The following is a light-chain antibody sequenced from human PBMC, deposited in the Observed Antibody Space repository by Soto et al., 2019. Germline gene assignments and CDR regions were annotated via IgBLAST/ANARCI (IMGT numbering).Light chain of an antibody. J-gene: IGLJ2*01. V-gene: IGLV2-8*01. CDR1: SSDVGGYNY. CDR3: SSYAGSNNFGV. Sequence: QSVLTQPPSVSGSPGQSVTISCTGTSSDVGGYNYVSWYQQHPGKAPKLMIYEVSKRPSGVPDRFSGSKSGNTASLTVSGLQAEDEADYYCSSYAGSNNFGVFGGGTKLTVL. CDR2: EVS.